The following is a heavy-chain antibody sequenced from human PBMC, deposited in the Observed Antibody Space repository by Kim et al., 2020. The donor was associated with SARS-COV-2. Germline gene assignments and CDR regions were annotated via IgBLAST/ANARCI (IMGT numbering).Heavy chain of an antibody. CDR3: ARVGLGYCSSTSCYSAFDI. D-gene: IGHD2-2*02. J-gene: IGHJ3*02. Sequence: KSRVTISGDTSKNQFSLKRSSVTAADTAVYYCARVGLGYCSSTSCYSAFDIWGQGTMVTVSS. V-gene: IGHV4-59*01.